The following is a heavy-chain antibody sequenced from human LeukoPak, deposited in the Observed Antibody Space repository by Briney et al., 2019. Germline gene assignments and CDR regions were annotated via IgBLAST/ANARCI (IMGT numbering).Heavy chain of an antibody. Sequence: SETLSLTCTVPGGSISSYYWSSIRQPPGKGLEWIGYIYYCGGTNYNPSLKSRVTITVDTSKNQFCLKLSSVTAADTAVYYCARASGGSGKYYYYYMDVWGKGTTVTVSS. CDR1: GGSISSYY. D-gene: IGHD3-10*01. V-gene: IGHV4-59*01. CDR2: IYYCGGT. J-gene: IGHJ6*03. CDR3: ARASGGSGKYYYYYMDV.